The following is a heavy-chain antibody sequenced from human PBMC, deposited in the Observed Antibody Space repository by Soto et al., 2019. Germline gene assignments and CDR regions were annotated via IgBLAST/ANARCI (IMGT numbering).Heavy chain of an antibody. CDR3: VKVGDTQWGSTYRYTHFDY. J-gene: IGHJ4*02. D-gene: IGHD3-16*02. CDR2: ISASGGTT. Sequence: DVQLLESGGGLVQPGGSLRLSCAASGFTFSKYAMSWVRQAPGKGLQWVSAISASGGTTYYADSVKGRFTFSRDNSKNTLYLQMNSLRAEDTAVYYCVKVGDTQWGSTYRYTHFDYWGQGTRVAVSS. CDR1: GFTFSKYA. V-gene: IGHV3-23*01.